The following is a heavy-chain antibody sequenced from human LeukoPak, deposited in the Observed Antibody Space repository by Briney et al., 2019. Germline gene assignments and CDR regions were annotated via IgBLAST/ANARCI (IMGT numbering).Heavy chain of an antibody. V-gene: IGHV3-30*18. D-gene: IGHD1-26*01. Sequence: GGSLRLSCTASGFTFSNYWMTWVRQAPGKGLEWVAVISYDGSNKYYADSVKGRFTISRDNSKNTLYLQMNSLRAEDTAVYYCAKEGGSGSLGNWGQGTLVTVSS. J-gene: IGHJ4*02. CDR1: GFTFSNYW. CDR2: ISYDGSNK. CDR3: AKEGGSGSLGN.